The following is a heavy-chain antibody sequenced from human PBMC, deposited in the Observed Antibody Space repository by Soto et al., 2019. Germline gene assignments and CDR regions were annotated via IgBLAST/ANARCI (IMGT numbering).Heavy chain of an antibody. J-gene: IGHJ5*02. CDR2: INIYSGGT. Sequence: ASVKVSCKASGFSFTDYYIHWVRQAPGQGLEWMGFINIYSGGTNYAHNLHGRVTLTRQTSIATAYMELSSLTSDDTAVYYCGRRGPKQTWFDPWGQGTLVTVSS. CDR1: GFSFTDYY. CDR3: GRRGPKQTWFDP. V-gene: IGHV1-2*02. D-gene: IGHD6-13*01.